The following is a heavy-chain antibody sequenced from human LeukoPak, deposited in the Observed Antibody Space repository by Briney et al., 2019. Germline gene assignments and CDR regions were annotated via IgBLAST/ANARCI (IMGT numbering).Heavy chain of an antibody. D-gene: IGHD3-10*01. J-gene: IGHJ4*02. CDR1: GFTFSSYA. CDR2: LSASGGST. Sequence: GESLKISCAASGFTFSSYAMSWVRQAPGKGLEWVSTLSASGGSTYYADSVKGRFTISRDYSKNTLYLQMNSLRAEDTAVYNCAKSGYYGSGSYYNGHYFDYWGQGTLVTVSS. V-gene: IGHV3-23*01. CDR3: AKSGYYGSGSYYNGHYFDY.